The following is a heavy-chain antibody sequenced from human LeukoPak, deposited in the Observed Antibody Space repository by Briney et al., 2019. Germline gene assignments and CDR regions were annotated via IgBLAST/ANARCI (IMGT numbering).Heavy chain of an antibody. CDR1: GYSFTSHW. CDR3: ARRDYGGNSGLDY. J-gene: IGHJ4*02. D-gene: IGHD4-23*01. CDR2: IYPGDSDT. V-gene: IGHV5-51*01. Sequence: GESLKISCKGSGYSFTSHWIGWVRQMPGKGLEWTGIIYPGDSDTRYSPSLQGQVTISADKSISTAYLQWSSLRASDTAMYYCARRDYGGNSGLDYWGQGTLVTVSS.